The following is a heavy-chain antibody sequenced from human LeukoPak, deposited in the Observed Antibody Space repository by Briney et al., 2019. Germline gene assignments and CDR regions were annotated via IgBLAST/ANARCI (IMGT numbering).Heavy chain of an antibody. CDR2: ISWNSGSI. Sequence: GGSLRLSCAASGFTFDDYAMPWVRQAPGKGLEWVSGISWNSGSIGYADSVKGRFTISRDNSKNTLYLQMNSLRAEDRAVYYCARDSDSSGWYEGMEYWGQGTLVTVSS. D-gene: IGHD6-19*01. V-gene: IGHV3-9*01. CDR3: ARDSDSSGWYEGMEY. J-gene: IGHJ4*02. CDR1: GFTFDDYA.